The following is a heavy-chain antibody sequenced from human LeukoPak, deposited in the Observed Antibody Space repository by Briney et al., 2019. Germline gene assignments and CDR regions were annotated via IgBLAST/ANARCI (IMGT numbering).Heavy chain of an antibody. CDR2: TGSSGSYI. D-gene: IGHD6-13*01. CDR3: ARGAPYSSSWYWVDY. CDR1: GFTFSSYS. V-gene: IGHV3-21*01. J-gene: IGHJ4*02. Sequence: PGGSLRLSCAASGFTFSSYSMNWVRQAPGKGPEWVSSTGSSGSYIYYADSVKGRFTISRDNAKNSLYLQMNSLRVEDTAVYYCARGAPYSSSWYWVDYWGQGTLVTVSS.